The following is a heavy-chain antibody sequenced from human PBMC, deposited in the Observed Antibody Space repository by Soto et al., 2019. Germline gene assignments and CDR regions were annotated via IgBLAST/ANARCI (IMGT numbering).Heavy chain of an antibody. V-gene: IGHV3-23*01. J-gene: IGHJ6*03. CDR1: GFTFSSYA. CDR2: ISGSGGST. D-gene: IGHD3-9*01. CDR3: AKDILTGYYSYYYYMDV. Sequence: EVQLLESGGGLVQPGGSLRLSCAASGFTFSSYAMSWVRQAPGKGLEWVSAISGSGGSTYYADSVKGRFTISRDNSKNTPYLQMNSLRAEDTAVYYCAKDILTGYYSYYYYMDVWGKGTTVTVSS.